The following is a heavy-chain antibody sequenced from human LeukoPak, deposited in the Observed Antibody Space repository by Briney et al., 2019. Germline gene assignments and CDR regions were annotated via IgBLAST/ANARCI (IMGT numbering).Heavy chain of an antibody. CDR3: GGRGPVGGNEGMDV. Sequence: PGGSLRLSCAASGFTFSLYEMNWVRQAPGKGLEWVSYISSSGSTIYYADSVKGRFTISRDNAKNSLYLQMNSLRAEDTAVYYCGGRGPVGGNEGMDVWGQGTTVTVSS. D-gene: IGHD1-26*01. V-gene: IGHV3-48*03. CDR2: ISSSGSTI. J-gene: IGHJ6*02. CDR1: GFTFSLYE.